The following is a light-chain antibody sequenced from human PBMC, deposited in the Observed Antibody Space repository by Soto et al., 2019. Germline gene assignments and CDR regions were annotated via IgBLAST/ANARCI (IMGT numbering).Light chain of an antibody. CDR1: QGIGTD. V-gene: IGKV1-6*02. Sequence: AIQMTQSPSSLSASVGDRVTITCRASQGIGTDLGWYQLKPRKAPKLLLYGASTLQSGVLPRFSGSGSGTDFTLTISSLQPDDFATYYCLQDFSYPRTFGQGTKVEIK. CDR3: LQDFSYPRT. CDR2: GAS. J-gene: IGKJ1*01.